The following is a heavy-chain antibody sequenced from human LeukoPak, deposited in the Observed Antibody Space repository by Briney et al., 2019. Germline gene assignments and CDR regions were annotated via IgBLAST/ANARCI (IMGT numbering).Heavy chain of an antibody. CDR3: ARYYYGSGSYYNAGFDY. V-gene: IGHV3-23*01. Sequence: GGSLGLSCAGSGFTFNNYAMTWVRQAPGTGLEWVSSISRSDATTYYADSVKGRYTISRDNSKNTLYLQMNSLRAEDTAVYYCARYYYGSGSYYNAGFDYWGQGTLATVSS. J-gene: IGHJ4*02. CDR1: GFTFNNYA. CDR2: ISRSDATT. D-gene: IGHD3-10*01.